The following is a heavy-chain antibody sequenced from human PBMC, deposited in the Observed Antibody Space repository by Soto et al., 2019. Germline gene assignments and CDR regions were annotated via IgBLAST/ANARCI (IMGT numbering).Heavy chain of an antibody. CDR3: ATGNLDQYHTSSDYYY. CDR2: FEPEDAET. V-gene: IGHV1-24*01. J-gene: IGHJ4*02. D-gene: IGHD6-19*01. CDR1: GYSLTELS. Sequence: ASVKVSCKVSGYSLTELSMHWGRHAPGQGLEWMGSFEPEDAETIYAQKFQGRVTMSEDTSTGKAFMELGSLRSEDTAIYWCATGNLDQYHTSSDYYYWGQGTLVTVSS.